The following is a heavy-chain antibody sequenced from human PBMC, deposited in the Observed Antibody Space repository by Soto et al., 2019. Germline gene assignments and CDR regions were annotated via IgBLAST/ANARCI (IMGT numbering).Heavy chain of an antibody. CDR2: IYHSGST. D-gene: IGHD1-1*01. CDR1: GYSISSGYY. V-gene: IGHV4-38-2*02. CDR3: ASFPNWNDDTPIDY. J-gene: IGHJ4*02. Sequence: SETLSLTCTVSGYSISSGYYWGWIRQPPGKGLEWIGSIYHSGSTYYNPSLKSRVTISVDTSKNQFSLKLSSVTAADTAVYYCASFPNWNDDTPIDYWGQGTLVTVSS.